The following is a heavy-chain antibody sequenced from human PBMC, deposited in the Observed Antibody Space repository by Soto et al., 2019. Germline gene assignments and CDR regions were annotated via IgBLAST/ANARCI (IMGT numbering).Heavy chain of an antibody. D-gene: IGHD4-17*01. Sequence: GGSLRLSCVASGFTFSNYAMNWVRQAPGKGLEWVAVISYDGSNKYYADSVKGRITISRDNSRNTPYLQMNNLRAEDTAMYYCARDLGNNYGSFAYWGQGTLVTVSS. V-gene: IGHV3-30-3*01. J-gene: IGHJ4*02. CDR3: ARDLGNNYGSFAY. CDR2: ISYDGSNK. CDR1: GFTFSNYA.